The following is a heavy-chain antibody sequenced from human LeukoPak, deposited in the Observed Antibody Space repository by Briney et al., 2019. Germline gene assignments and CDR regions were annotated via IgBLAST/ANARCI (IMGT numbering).Heavy chain of an antibody. J-gene: IGHJ4*02. D-gene: IGHD3-9*01. V-gene: IGHV4-34*01. CDR3: ARRSHRLDWLLWKP. Sequence: SETLSLTCAVYGGSFSGYYWSWIRQPPGKGLEWIGEINHSGSTNYNPSLKSRVTISVDTSKNQFSLKLSSVTAADTAVHYCARRSHRLDWLLWKPWGQGTLVTVSS. CDR2: INHSGST. CDR1: GGSFSGYY.